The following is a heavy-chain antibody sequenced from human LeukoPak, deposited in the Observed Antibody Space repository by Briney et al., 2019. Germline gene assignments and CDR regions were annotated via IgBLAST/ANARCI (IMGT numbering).Heavy chain of an antibody. J-gene: IGHJ4*02. CDR1: GGSISSYY. V-gene: IGHV4-4*09. D-gene: IGHD3-10*01. CDR3: ARHGWYFDY. Sequence: SETLSLTCTVSGGSISSYYWSSIRQPPGRGLEWIGYIYTSGSTNYNPSLKSRVTISVDTSKNQFSLKLSSVTAADTAVYYCARHGWYFDYWGQGTLVTVSS. CDR2: IYTSGST.